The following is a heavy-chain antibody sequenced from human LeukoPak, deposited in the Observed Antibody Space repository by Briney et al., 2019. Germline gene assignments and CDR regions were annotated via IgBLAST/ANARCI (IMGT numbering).Heavy chain of an antibody. D-gene: IGHD5-24*01. CDR2: INPNSGGT. CDR3: ARGRTIRDGVMVVPFSY. CDR1: GYTFTGYY. Sequence: ASVKVSCKAPGYTFTGYYMHWVRQAPEQGLEWMGWINPNSGGTNYAQKFQGRVTMTRDTSISTAYMELSRLRSDDTAVYYCARGRTIRDGVMVVPFSYWGQGTLVTVSS. J-gene: IGHJ4*02. V-gene: IGHV1-2*02.